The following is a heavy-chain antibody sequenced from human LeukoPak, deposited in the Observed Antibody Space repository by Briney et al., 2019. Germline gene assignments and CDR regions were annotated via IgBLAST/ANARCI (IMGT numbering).Heavy chain of an antibody. D-gene: IGHD3-22*01. Sequence: ASVKVSCKASGYTFTSYDINWVRQATGQGLEWMGWMNPNSGNTGYAQKFQGRVTMTRNTSISTAYMELSSLRSEDTAVYYCARSDSPDGRVDYWGQGALVTVSS. CDR1: GYTFTSYD. J-gene: IGHJ4*02. CDR3: ARSDSPDGRVDY. CDR2: MNPNSGNT. V-gene: IGHV1-8*01.